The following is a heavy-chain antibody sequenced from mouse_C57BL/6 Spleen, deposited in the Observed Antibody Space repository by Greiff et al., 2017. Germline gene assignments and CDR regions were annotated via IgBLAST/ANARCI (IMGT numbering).Heavy chain of an antibody. CDR3: ASDCGSSYAMDY. Sequence: ESGPGLVKPSQSLSLTCSVTGYSITSGYYWNWIRQFPGNKLEWMGYISYDGSNNYNPSLKNRISITRDTSKNQCFLKLNSVTTEDTATYDCASDCGSSYAMDYWGQGTSVTVSS. J-gene: IGHJ4*01. CDR1: GYSITSGYY. V-gene: IGHV3-6*01. D-gene: IGHD1-1*01. CDR2: ISYDGSN.